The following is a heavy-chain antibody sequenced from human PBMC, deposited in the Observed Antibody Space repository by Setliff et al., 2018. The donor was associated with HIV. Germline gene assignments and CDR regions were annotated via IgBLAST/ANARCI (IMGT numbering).Heavy chain of an antibody. CDR2: IYYSGST. CDR3: ASTGYSSGWSFYY. J-gene: IGHJ4*02. CDR1: GGSISSSSYY. Sequence: PSETLSLTCTVSGGSISSSSYYWGWIRQPPGKGLAWIGSIYYSGSTYYNPSLKRRVTISVDTSKNQFSLKLSSVTAADTAVYYCASTGYSSGWSFYYWGQGTLVTVSS. V-gene: IGHV4-39*07. D-gene: IGHD6-19*01.